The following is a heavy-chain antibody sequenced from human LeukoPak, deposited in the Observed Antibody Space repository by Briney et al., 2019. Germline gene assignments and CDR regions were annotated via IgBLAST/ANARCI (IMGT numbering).Heavy chain of an antibody. CDR3: ARQHYYGSGLLDY. CDR1: GGSISSYY. J-gene: IGHJ4*02. V-gene: IGHV4-59*08. CDR2: IYYSGST. D-gene: IGHD3-10*01. Sequence: PSETLSLTCTVSGGSISSYYWSWIRQPPGKGLEWIGYIYYSGSTNYNPSLKSRVTISVDTSKNQFSLKLSSVTAADTAVYYCARQHYYGSGLLDYWGQGTLVTVSP.